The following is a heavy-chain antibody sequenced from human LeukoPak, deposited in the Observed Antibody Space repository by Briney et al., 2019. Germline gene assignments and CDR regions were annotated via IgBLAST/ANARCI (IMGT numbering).Heavy chain of an antibody. CDR1: GYTFTSYD. CDR3: ARVTTIFGVVKLPDY. CDR2: MNPNSGNT. Sequence: ASVKVSCKASGYTFTSYDINWVRQATGQGLEWMGWMNPNSGNTGYAQKLQGRVTMTTDTSTSTAYMELRSLRSDDTAVYYCARVTTIFGVVKLPDYWGQGTLVTVSS. J-gene: IGHJ4*02. V-gene: IGHV1-8*02. D-gene: IGHD3-3*01.